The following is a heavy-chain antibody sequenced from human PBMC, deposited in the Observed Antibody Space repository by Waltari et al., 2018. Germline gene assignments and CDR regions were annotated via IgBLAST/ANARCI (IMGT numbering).Heavy chain of an antibody. Sequence: QVQLVQSGAEVKKPGSSVKVSCKASGGTLRSDAIRWGRQAPGQGLEWMGGIIPIFGTANYAQKFQGRVTITTDESTSTAYMELSSLRSEDTAVYYCATLTSSSDAVSWGQGTLVTVSS. CDR1: GGTLRSDA. V-gene: IGHV1-69*05. CDR2: IIPIFGTA. D-gene: IGHD4-17*01. J-gene: IGHJ4*02. CDR3: ATLTSSSDAVS.